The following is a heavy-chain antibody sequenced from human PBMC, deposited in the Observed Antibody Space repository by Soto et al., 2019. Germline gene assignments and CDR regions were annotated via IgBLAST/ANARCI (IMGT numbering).Heavy chain of an antibody. J-gene: IGHJ6*03. CDR1: GGSISSYY. Sequence: SETLSLTCTVSGGSISSYYWSWIRQPPGKGLEWIGYIYYSGSTNYNPSLKSRVTISVDTSKNQFSLKLSSVTAADTAVYYCARGSRYCSGGSCYSDYYYMDVWGKGTTVTVSS. CDR3: ARGSRYCSGGSCYSDYYYMDV. CDR2: IYYSGST. D-gene: IGHD2-15*01. V-gene: IGHV4-59*01.